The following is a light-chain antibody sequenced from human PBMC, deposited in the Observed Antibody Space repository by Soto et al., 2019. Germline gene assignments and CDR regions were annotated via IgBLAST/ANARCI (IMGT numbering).Light chain of an antibody. V-gene: IGKV3-15*01. J-gene: IGKJ4*01. Sequence: EIVMTQSPATLSVSPGERATLSCRASQSISSNLAWYQQKPGQAPRLLIYGASTRATGIPARFSGGGSGTEFTLTISSLQSEDFAVYYCHQYHNWPLTFGGGTKVDIK. CDR3: HQYHNWPLT. CDR1: QSISSN. CDR2: GAS.